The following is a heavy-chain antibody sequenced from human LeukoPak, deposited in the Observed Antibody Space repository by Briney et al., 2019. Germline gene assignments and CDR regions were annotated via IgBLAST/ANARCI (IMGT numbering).Heavy chain of an antibody. CDR3: ATVLSHGYSDS. CDR2: IYHSGST. Sequence: SETLSLTCTVSGYSISSGYYWGWIRQPPGKGLEWIVSIYHSGSTYYNPSLKSRVTISVDTSKNQFSLRLNSVTAADTAVYYCATVLSHGYSDSWGQGTLVTVSS. V-gene: IGHV4-38-2*02. CDR1: GYSISSGYY. J-gene: IGHJ4*02. D-gene: IGHD5-18*01.